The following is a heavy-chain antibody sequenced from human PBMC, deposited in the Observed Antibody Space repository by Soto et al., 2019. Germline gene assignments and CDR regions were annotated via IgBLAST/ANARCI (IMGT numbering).Heavy chain of an antibody. Sequence: ASVKVSCKASGYSFTNFHIRWVRQAPGQGLEWMGMIDPSGGITRDAQRLQGRITMTRDASTSTVYMELRSLTSEDTAVYYCATVGYLQQLVRRSYYYGMDVWGQGTTVTVSS. CDR1: GYSFTNFH. D-gene: IGHD6-13*01. CDR2: IDPSGGIT. J-gene: IGHJ6*02. CDR3: ATVGYLQQLVRRSYYYGMDV. V-gene: IGHV1-46*01.